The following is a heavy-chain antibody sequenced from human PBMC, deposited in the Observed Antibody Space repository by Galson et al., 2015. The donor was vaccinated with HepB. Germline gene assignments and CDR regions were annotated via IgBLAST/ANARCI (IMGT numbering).Heavy chain of an antibody. V-gene: IGHV5-51*01. Sequence: QSGAEVKKPGESLKISCQGAGYSFTSYWIGWVRQMPGKGLEWLGIIHPGDSYTRYSPSFQGQVTISADKSISTAYLQWTSLKASDTAMYYCTRVGQLWLFDDWGQGTLVTVSS. D-gene: IGHD5-18*01. CDR1: GYSFTSYW. CDR3: TRVGQLWLFDD. J-gene: IGHJ4*02. CDR2: IHPGDSYT.